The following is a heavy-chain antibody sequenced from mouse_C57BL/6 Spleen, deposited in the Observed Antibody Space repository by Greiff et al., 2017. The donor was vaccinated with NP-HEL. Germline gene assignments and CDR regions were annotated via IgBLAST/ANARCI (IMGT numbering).Heavy chain of an antibody. CDR2: IDPKSGGT. Sequence: QVQLKQPGAELVKPGASVKLSCKASGYTFTSYWMHWVKQRPGRGLEWIGRIDPKSGGTTYNQKFKAKATLTVDKSSSTAYMQLKSLTSEDSAVYYCARVTDFYAMDYWGQGTSVTVSS. D-gene: IGHD2-13*01. CDR1: GYTFTSYW. V-gene: IGHV1-62-3*01. CDR3: ARVTDFYAMDY. J-gene: IGHJ4*01.